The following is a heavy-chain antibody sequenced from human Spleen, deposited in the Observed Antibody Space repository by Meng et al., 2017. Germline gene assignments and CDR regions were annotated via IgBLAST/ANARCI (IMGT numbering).Heavy chain of an antibody. J-gene: IGHJ5*02. CDR3: VRSSGWVKTGFDP. CDR2: IGHSGFT. D-gene: IGHD6-19*01. Sequence: QPQLQESGPGLVKPSEALSLTCSVSGGSISTGGYFWGWIRQPPGKGLEWIGRIGHSGFTCYTPSLKTRVTVSIDTSRNQFSLWLTSVTAADTAVYYCVRSSGWVKTGFDPWGQGTLVTVSS. V-gene: IGHV4-39*01. CDR1: GGSISTGGYF.